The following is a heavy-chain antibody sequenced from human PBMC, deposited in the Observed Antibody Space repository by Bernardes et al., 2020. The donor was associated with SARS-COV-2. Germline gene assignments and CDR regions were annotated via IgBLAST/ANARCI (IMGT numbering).Heavy chain of an antibody. D-gene: IGHD7-27*01. CDR3: AKLGSLNCDGEICYNPGIDY. CDR2: IFSNGVT. V-gene: IGHV3-66*03. J-gene: IGHJ4*02. CDR1: GLSDYHNY. Sequence: WGSLRLSSTTSGLSDYHNYVSWVRQAPGAGLEWLSVIFSNGVTQYSDSVKGRFTISRDSSKNTVYLQIDSLRTEDTALYYCAKLGSLNCDGEICYNPGIDYWGQGALVTVSS.